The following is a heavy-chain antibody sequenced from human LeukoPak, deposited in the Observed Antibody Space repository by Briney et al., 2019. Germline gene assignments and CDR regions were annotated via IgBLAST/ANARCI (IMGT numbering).Heavy chain of an antibody. CDR3: AKVPIGADGDY. Sequence: QSGGSLRLSCAASGFTFSSYGMHWVRQAPGKGLEWVAVISYDGSNKYYADSVKGRFTISRDNSKNTLYLQMNSLRAEDTAVYYCAKVPIGADGDYWGQGTLVTVSS. CDR2: ISYDGSNK. V-gene: IGHV3-30*18. D-gene: IGHD2/OR15-2a*01. CDR1: GFTFSSYG. J-gene: IGHJ4*02.